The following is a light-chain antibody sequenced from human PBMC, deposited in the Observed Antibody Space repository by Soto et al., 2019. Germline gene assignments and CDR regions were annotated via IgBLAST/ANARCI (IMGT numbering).Light chain of an antibody. CDR2: EVT. V-gene: IGLV2-8*01. J-gene: IGLJ2*01. CDR1: SSDVGGYND. CDR3: SSGAGSNNLGVL. Sequence: QSVLTQPPSASGSPGQSVAISCTGSSSDVGGYNDVSWYQQHPGTAPKLMIYEVTKRPSGVPDRFSGSKSGNTASLTVSGLQADDEADYYCSSGAGSNNLGVLFGGGTKVTVL.